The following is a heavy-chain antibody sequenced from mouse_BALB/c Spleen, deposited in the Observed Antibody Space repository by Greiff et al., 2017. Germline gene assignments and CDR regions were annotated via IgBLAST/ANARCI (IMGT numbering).Heavy chain of an antibody. J-gene: IGHJ3*01. V-gene: IGHV14-1*02. Sequence: EVQLQQSGAELVRPGASVKLSCKASGFNIKDYYMHWVKRRPEQGLEWIGWIDPENGNTIYDPKFQGKASITADTSSNTAYLQLSSLTSEDTAVYYCALMITTGAWFAYWGQGTLVTVSA. D-gene: IGHD2-4*01. CDR3: ALMITTGAWFAY. CDR1: GFNIKDYY. CDR2: IDPENGNT.